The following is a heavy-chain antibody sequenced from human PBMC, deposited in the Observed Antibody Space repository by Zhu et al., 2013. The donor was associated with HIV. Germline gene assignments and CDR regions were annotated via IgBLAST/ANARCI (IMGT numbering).Heavy chain of an antibody. CDR1: GYSFSSFG. J-gene: IGHJ4*02. CDR2: ISTRNGNT. D-gene: IGHD2-21*02. CDR3: ARDWATPRVVVTAIPHFDY. Sequence: QVQLVQSGAVLKRPGTSVKVSCVTSGYSFSSFGISWFRQAPGRGLEWMGWISTRNGNTNYVQRLRDRFTVTADASTNTVYLELRSLRSDDAAIYYCARDWATPRVVVTAIPHFDYWGQGTLVTVSS. V-gene: IGHV1-18*04.